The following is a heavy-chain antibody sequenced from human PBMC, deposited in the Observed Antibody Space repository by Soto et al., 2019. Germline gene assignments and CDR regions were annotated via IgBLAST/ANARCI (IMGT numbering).Heavy chain of an antibody. CDR1: GYSFTSYW. Sequence: GESLKISCKGSGYSFTSYWIGWVRQMPGKGLEWMGIIYPGDSDTRYSPSFQGQVTISAAKSISTAYLQWSSLKASDTAMYYCARATYYYDSSGYYGDAFDIRGQGTMVTVSS. D-gene: IGHD3-22*01. J-gene: IGHJ3*02. CDR2: IYPGDSDT. CDR3: ARATYYYDSSGYYGDAFDI. V-gene: IGHV5-51*01.